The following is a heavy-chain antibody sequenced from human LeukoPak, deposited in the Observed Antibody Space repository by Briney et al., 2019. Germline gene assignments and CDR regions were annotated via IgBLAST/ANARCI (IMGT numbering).Heavy chain of an antibody. CDR2: IYHSGSP. J-gene: IGHJ4*02. CDR3: ARVNINNWHSCDY. D-gene: IGHD1-1*01. V-gene: IGHV4-4*02. Sequence: LETLSLTCAVSGGSISSNNWWGWVRQPPGKGLEWIGEIYHSGSPNYNPSLKSRVTISVDKSRNHFSLNLSSVTAADTAVYYCARVNINNWHSCDYWGQGTLVTVSS. CDR1: GGSISSNNW.